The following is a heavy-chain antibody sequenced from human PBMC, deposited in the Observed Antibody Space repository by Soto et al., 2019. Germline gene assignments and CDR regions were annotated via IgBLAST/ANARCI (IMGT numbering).Heavy chain of an antibody. D-gene: IGHD3-22*01. V-gene: IGHV4-31*03. CDR2: IYYSGST. CDR1: GGSISSGGYY. CDR3: ARALMGDYYDSSGLNWFDT. J-gene: IGHJ5*02. Sequence: NPSETLSLTCTVSGGSISSGGYYWSWIRQHPGKGLEWIGYIYYSGSTYYNPSLKSRVTISVDTSKNQFSLKLSSVTAADTAVYYCARALMGDYYDSSGLNWFDTWGQGTLVTVSS.